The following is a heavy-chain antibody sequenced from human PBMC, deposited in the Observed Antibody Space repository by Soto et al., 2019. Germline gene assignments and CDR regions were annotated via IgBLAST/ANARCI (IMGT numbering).Heavy chain of an antibody. V-gene: IGHV1-69*05. Sequence: GASVKVSCKASGGTFSSYAISWVRQAPGQGLEWMGGIIPIFGTANYAQKFQGRVTMTRDTSISTAYMELSSLRSEDTAAYYCARGLAGDYEIWGQGTLVTVSS. CDR1: GGTFSSYA. J-gene: IGHJ4*02. CDR2: IIPIFGTA. D-gene: IGHD4-17*01. CDR3: ARGLAGDYEI.